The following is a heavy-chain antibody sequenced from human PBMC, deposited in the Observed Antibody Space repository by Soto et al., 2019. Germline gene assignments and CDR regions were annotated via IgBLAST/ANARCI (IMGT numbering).Heavy chain of an antibody. J-gene: IGHJ4*02. V-gene: IGHV4-61*01. CDR2: IYYSGST. D-gene: IGHD3-22*01. CDR1: GGSVSSGSYY. Sequence: QVQLQESGPGLVKPSETLSITCTVSGGSVSSGSYYWSWIRQPPGKGLEWIGYIYYSGSTNYNPSLKSRVTISVDTATNQFSLKLSSVTAADTAVYYCARASSGYYPFDYWGQGTLVTVSS. CDR3: ARASSGYYPFDY.